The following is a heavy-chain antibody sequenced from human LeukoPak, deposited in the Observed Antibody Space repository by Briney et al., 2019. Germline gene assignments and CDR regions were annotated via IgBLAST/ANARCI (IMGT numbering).Heavy chain of an antibody. D-gene: IGHD3-22*01. CDR3: ARDSTYYYDSSALFLDA. V-gene: IGHV4-4*07. CDR1: GGSISSHY. CDR2: IYTSGST. Sequence: SETLSLTCTVSGGSISSHYWSWIRQPAGKGLEWIGRIYTSGSTFYNPSLKSRVTMSVDTSKNQFSLKVRSVTAADTAVYYCARDSTYYYDSSALFLDAWGQGTTVTVSS. J-gene: IGHJ6*02.